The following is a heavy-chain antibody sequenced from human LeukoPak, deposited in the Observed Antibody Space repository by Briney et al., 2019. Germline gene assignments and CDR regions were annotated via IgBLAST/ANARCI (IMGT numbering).Heavy chain of an antibody. Sequence: GGSLRLSCAASGFTFSSYSMNWVRQAPGKGLEWVSSISSSSSYIYYADSVKGRFTISRDNAKNSLYLQMNSLRAEDTAVYYCARSCSSTSCYSDYWGQGTLVTVSS. CDR2: ISSSSSYI. V-gene: IGHV3-21*01. CDR1: GFTFSSYS. CDR3: ARSCSSTSCYSDY. D-gene: IGHD2-2*02. J-gene: IGHJ4*02.